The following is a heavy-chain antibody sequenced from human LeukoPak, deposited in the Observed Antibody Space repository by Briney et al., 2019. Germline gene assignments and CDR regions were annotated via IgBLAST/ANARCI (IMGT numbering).Heavy chain of an antibody. CDR3: AKGGASVTRYVDY. CDR2: MSNSGENT. J-gene: IGHJ4*02. D-gene: IGHD4-17*01. V-gene: IGHV3-30*18. Sequence: GGSLRLSCAASGFTFSSYAMSWVRQAPGKGLEWVGIMSNSGENTFYGEAVKGRFTISRGNSQNTLYLQMNSLRPEDTAVYYCAKGGASVTRYVDYWGQGTLVTVSS. CDR1: GFTFSSYA.